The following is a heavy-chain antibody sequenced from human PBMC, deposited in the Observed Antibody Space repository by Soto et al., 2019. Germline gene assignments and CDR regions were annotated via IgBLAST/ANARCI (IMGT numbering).Heavy chain of an antibody. J-gene: IGHJ4*02. CDR1: GGTFSSYA. CDR2: IIPIFGTA. V-gene: IGHV1-69*06. D-gene: IGHD6-13*01. Sequence: QVQLVQSGAEVKKPGSSVKVSCKASGGTFSSYAISWVRQAPGQGLEWMGGIIPIFGTANYAQKFQGRVTITADKSTSTAYMELTSLRSEDTAVYYCARGSSLYSSSWYYFDYWGQGTLVTVSS. CDR3: ARGSSLYSSSWYYFDY.